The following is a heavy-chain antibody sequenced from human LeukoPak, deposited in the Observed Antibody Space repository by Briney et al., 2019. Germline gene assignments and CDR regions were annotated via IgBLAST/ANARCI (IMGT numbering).Heavy chain of an antibody. CDR3: AKDARKVVPAAVKDYYYYMDV. Sequence: GGSLRLSCAASGFTFDDYGMSWVRQAPGKGREWVSGIDRNGDSTGYADSVEGRFTISRDNGKNSLYLQMDSLRAEDTAVYYCAKDARKVVPAAVKDYYYYMDVWGKGNTVTVSS. D-gene: IGHD2-2*01. J-gene: IGHJ6*03. CDR2: IDRNGDST. V-gene: IGHV3-20*04. CDR1: GFTFDDYG.